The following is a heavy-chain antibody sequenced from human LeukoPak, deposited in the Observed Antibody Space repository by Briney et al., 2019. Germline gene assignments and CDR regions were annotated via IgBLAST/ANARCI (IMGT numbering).Heavy chain of an antibody. CDR2: ISSSGSTI. V-gene: IGHV3-11*04. J-gene: IGHJ3*02. CDR1: GFTFSDYY. CDR3: ARAKFDSSGYYYRGFDI. Sequence: GGSLRLSCAASGFTFSDYYMSWIRQAPGKGLEWVSYISSSGSTIYYADSVKGRFTISRDNAKNSLYLQMNSLRAEDTAVYYCARAKFDSSGYYYRGFDIWGQGTMVTVSS. D-gene: IGHD3-22*01.